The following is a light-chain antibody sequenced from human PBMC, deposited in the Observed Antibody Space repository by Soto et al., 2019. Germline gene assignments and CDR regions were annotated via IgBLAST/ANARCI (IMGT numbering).Light chain of an antibody. CDR2: GAS. CDR1: QHVSSSH. J-gene: IGKJ1*01. V-gene: IGKV3-20*01. CDR3: QHDGGSPCK. Sequence: EIELSHSPVTVSLTPRDLANLYFRASQHVSSSHLAWYQHTPGQAPRLLIFGASSRDTGIPARFSGSGSGTDFTLTISRLEPEDFAVYYCQHDGGSPCKFGQGTKVDIK.